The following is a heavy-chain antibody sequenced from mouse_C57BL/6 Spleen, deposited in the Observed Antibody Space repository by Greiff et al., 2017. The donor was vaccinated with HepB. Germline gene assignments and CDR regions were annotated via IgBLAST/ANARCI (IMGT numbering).Heavy chain of an antibody. V-gene: IGHV1-61*01. D-gene: IGHD4-1*01. CDR2: IYPSDSET. CDR3: ARRGWDPFAY. Sequence: QVHVKQPGAELVRPGSSVKLSCKASGYTFTSYWMDWVKQRPGQGLEWIGNIYPSDSETHYNQKFKDKATLTVDKSSSTAYMQLSSLTSEDSAVYYCARRGWDPFAYWGQGTLVTVSA. CDR1: GYTFTSYW. J-gene: IGHJ3*01.